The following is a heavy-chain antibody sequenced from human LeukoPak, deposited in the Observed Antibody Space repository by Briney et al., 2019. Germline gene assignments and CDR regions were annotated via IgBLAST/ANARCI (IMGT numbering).Heavy chain of an antibody. CDR2: IRYDGSNK. D-gene: IGHD5-18*01. CDR3: ARSSDNYGYAVVY. J-gene: IGHJ4*02. Sequence: GGSLRLSCAVSGCIFNSYGMHWVRQAPGKGLEWVAFIRYDGSNKYYADSVKRRFTISRDNAKNSLYLQMNSLRAEDTAVYYCARSSDNYGYAVVYWGQGTLVTVSS. CDR1: GCIFNSYG. V-gene: IGHV3-30*02.